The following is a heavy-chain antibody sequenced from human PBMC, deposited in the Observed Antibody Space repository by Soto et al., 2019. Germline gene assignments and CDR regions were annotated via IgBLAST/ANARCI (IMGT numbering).Heavy chain of an antibody. CDR2: ISVFNGNT. V-gene: IGHV1-18*01. Sequence: ASVKVSCKGSGYSFTSHGISWVRKAPGQGLEWMGWISVFNGNTNYADNLQGRVTLTTDTSTNTAYMELRSLTSDDTAVYYCAPEGTTVNNNAYFDSWGQGTLVTVSS. CDR1: GYSFTSHG. CDR3: APEGTTVNNNAYFDS. J-gene: IGHJ4*02. D-gene: IGHD4-17*01.